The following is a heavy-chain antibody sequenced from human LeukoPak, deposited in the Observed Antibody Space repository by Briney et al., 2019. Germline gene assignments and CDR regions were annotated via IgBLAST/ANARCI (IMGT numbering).Heavy chain of an antibody. Sequence: PGGSLRLSCAASGFTFINAWMAWVRQAPGKGLEWVGRIKAKAHGGTIEYAAPVKGRFTISRDDSKNTLYLQMNSLKTEDTAVYYCTTERWLQLSEYYMDVWGKGTTVTVSS. V-gene: IGHV3-15*01. J-gene: IGHJ6*03. CDR3: TTERWLQLSEYYMDV. CDR2: IKAKAHGGTI. D-gene: IGHD5-24*01. CDR1: GFTFINAW.